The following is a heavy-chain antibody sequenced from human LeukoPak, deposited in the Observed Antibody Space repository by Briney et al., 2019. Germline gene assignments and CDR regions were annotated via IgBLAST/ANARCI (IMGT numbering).Heavy chain of an antibody. V-gene: IGHV1-2*02. CDR3: ARRADTTMGNALDI. D-gene: IGHD5-18*01. CDR2: INPNSGGT. CDR1: GYTFTGYY. Sequence: ASVKVSCKASGYTFTGYYMHWVRQAPGQGLEWMGWINPNSGGTNYAQKFQGRVTMTRDTSITTADMGLSSLRSDDTAVYYCARRADTTMGNALDIWGQGTMVTVSS. J-gene: IGHJ3*02.